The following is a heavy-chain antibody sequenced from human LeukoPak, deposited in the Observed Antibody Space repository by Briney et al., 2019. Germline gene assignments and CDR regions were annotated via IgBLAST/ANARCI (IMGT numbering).Heavy chain of an antibody. CDR1: GFTLSTYS. J-gene: IGHJ4*02. V-gene: IGHV3-21*01. Sequence: PGGSLRLSCAASGFTLSTYSLNWVRRAPGKGLEWVSSISSSSLYIYYADSVKGRFTISRDNAKNSLFLQMNSLRAEDTAVYYCAREGDGYNSPIDYWGQGTLVTVSS. CDR2: ISSSSLYI. CDR3: AREGDGYNSPIDY. D-gene: IGHD5-24*01.